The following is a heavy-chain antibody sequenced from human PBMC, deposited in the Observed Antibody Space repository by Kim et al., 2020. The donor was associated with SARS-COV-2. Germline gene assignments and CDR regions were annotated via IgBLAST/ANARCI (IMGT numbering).Heavy chain of an antibody. D-gene: IGHD1-1*01. CDR3: ARGVNWNYVNY. V-gene: IGHV4-34*01. Sequence: TNDNPPLKRRVTISVDTSKNQFSLKLSSVTAAETAVYYCARGVNWNYVNYWGQGTLVTVSS. CDR2: T. J-gene: IGHJ4*02.